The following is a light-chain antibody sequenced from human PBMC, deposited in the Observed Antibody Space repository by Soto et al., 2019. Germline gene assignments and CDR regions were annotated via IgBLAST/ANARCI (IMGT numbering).Light chain of an antibody. V-gene: IGKV3-20*01. CDR2: DAS. CDR3: QQYGRSATFT. J-gene: IGKJ3*01. CDR1: QTVRNNY. Sequence: EFVLTQSPGTLSLSPGERATLSCRASQTVRNNYLAWYQQKPGQAPRLLIYDASSRATGIPDRFSGGGSGTDFTLTISRLEPEDFAVYYCQQYGRSATFTFGPGTKVDI.